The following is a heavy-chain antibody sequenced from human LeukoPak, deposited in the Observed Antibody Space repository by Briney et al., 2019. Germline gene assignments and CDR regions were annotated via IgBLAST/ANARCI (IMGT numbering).Heavy chain of an antibody. Sequence: GGSLRLSCAASGFTFSSYSMNWVRQAPGKGLEWVSSISSSSSYIYYADSVKGRFTISRDNAKNSLYLQMNSLRAEDTAVYYCARVSPYDFWTGYYPNYFDYWGQGTLVTVSS. CDR2: ISSSSSYI. J-gene: IGHJ4*02. CDR1: GFTFSSYS. V-gene: IGHV3-21*01. D-gene: IGHD3-3*01. CDR3: ARVSPYDFWTGYYPNYFDY.